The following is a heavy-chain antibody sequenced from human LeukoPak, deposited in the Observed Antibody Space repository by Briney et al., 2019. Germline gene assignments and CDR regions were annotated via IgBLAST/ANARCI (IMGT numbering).Heavy chain of an antibody. V-gene: IGHV3-23*01. J-gene: IGHJ4*02. Sequence: PGGSLRLSCAASGFTFRSYAMSWVRQAPGKGLEWVSAISGSGGSTYYADSVKGRFAISRDNSKTTLYLQMNSLRAEDTAVYYCASHRGGATTEFDYWGQGTLVTVSS. CDR1: GFTFRSYA. D-gene: IGHD1-26*01. CDR2: ISGSGGST. CDR3: ASHRGGATTEFDY.